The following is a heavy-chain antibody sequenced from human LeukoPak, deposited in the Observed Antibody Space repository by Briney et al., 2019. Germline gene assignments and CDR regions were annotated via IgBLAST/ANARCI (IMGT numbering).Heavy chain of an antibody. CDR2: YDPEEGET. Sequence: ASVKVSGKASRSLDTPSALHSLPQSPGKGLEWMGGYDPEEGETSYAEKFRGRVSMTEDTSTETAYMELTSLSFDDTAVYYCAGGSFVHLSYIHSWGQGTLVTVSS. CDR1: RSLDTPSA. V-gene: IGHV1-24*01. CDR3: AGGSFVHLSYIHS. J-gene: IGHJ4*02. D-gene: IGHD3-16*01.